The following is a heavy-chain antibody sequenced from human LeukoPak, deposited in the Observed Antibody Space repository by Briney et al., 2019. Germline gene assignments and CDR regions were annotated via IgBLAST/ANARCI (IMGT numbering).Heavy chain of an antibody. CDR2: IYTSGST. CDR3: ASHCSGGSCYFGY. J-gene: IGHJ4*02. V-gene: IGHV4-61*02. D-gene: IGHD2-15*01. CDR1: GASITSSNYY. Sequence: SETLSLTCTVSGASITSSNYYWSWIRQPAGKGLEWIGRIYTSGSTNYNPSLKSRVTMSVDTSKNQFSLKLSSVTAADTAVYYCASHCSGGSCYFGYWGQGTLVTVSS.